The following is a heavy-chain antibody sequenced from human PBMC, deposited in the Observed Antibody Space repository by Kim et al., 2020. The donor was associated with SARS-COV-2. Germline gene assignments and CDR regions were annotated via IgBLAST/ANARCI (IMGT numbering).Heavy chain of an antibody. CDR3: AKVESIVGAPRLLVDY. CDR1: GFTFSSYG. Sequence: GGSLRLSCAASGFTFSSYGMHWVRQAPGKGLEWVAVISYDGSNKYYADSVKGRFTISRDNSKNTLYLQMNSLRAEDTAVYYCAKVESIVGAPRLLVDYWGQGTLVTVSS. D-gene: IGHD1-26*01. V-gene: IGHV3-30*18. J-gene: IGHJ4*02. CDR2: ISYDGSNK.